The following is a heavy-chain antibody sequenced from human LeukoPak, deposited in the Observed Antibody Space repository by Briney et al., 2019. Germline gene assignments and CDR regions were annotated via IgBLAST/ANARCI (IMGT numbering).Heavy chain of an antibody. D-gene: IGHD3-10*01. V-gene: IGHV1-2*02. CDR2: INPNSGGT. J-gene: IGHJ4*02. CDR1: GYTFTGYY. Sequence: ASVKVSCKASGYTFTGYYMHWVRQAPGQGLEWMGWINPNSGGTNYAQKFQGRVTMTRDTSISTAYMELSRLRSDDTAVYYCARALYGSGSPNDYWGQGTLVTVSS. CDR3: ARALYGSGSPNDY.